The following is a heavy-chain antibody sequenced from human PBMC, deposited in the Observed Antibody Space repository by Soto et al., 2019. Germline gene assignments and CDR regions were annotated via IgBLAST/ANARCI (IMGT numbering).Heavy chain of an antibody. D-gene: IGHD3-3*01. CDR1: GFTFENYA. Sequence: EVQLLESGGAPVQSGGSLRLSCVASGFTFENYAMSWVRQAPGKGLEWVSAISGSGGTTYYSDSVKGRFTISRDNSKNTVYLRMNDLRVEGAAEYFCAKDSWAIFGVPAGEYYAMDVWGQGTTVTVSS. V-gene: IGHV3-23*01. J-gene: IGHJ6*02. CDR2: ISGSGGTT. CDR3: AKDSWAIFGVPAGEYYAMDV.